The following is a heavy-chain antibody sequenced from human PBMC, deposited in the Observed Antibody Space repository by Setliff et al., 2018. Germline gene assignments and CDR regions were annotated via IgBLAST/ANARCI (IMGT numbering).Heavy chain of an antibody. J-gene: IGHJ3*02. CDR2: IYHSGST. CDR3: ARDTGYSGYGDDAFDI. CDR1: GYSISSGHY. V-gene: IGHV4-38-2*02. Sequence: PSETLSLTCAVSGYSISSGHYWGWIRQPPGKGLEWIGSIYHSGSTYYNPSLKSRVTISVDTSKNQFSLKLSSVTAADTAVYYCARDTGYSGYGDDAFDIWGQGTMVTVSS. D-gene: IGHD5-12*01.